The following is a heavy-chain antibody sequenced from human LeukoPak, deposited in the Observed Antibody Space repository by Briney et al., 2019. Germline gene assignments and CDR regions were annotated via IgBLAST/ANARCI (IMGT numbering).Heavy chain of an antibody. CDR3: AKDVGRVVVSFVDY. J-gene: IGHJ4*02. D-gene: IGHD3-22*01. Sequence: GGSLRLSCAASGFSFSTYSMNWVRQAPGKGLEWVSAISGSGGSTYYADSVKGRFTISRDNSKNTLYLQMNSLRAEDTAVYYCAKDVGRVVVSFVDYWGQGTLVTVSS. V-gene: IGHV3-23*01. CDR1: GFSFSTYS. CDR2: ISGSGGST.